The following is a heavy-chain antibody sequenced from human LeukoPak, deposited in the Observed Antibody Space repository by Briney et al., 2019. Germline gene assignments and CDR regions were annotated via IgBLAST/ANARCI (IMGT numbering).Heavy chain of an antibody. CDR1: GFIFSNYW. CDR3: AKGQRGSSWYPFDY. Sequence: GGSLRLSCAASGFIFSNYWMSWVRQAPGKGLEWVANIKRDGSEKYYVDSVKGRFTVSRDDAKNSLYLQMNSLRAEDTALYYCAKGQRGSSWYPFDYWGQGTLVTVSS. CDR2: IKRDGSEK. J-gene: IGHJ4*02. V-gene: IGHV3-7*03. D-gene: IGHD6-13*01.